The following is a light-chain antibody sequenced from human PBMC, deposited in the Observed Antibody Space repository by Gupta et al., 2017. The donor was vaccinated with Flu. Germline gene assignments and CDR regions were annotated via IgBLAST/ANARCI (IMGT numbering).Light chain of an antibody. Sequence: EIVLTQSPGTLSLSPGERATLSCRDSQSVTSSYLAWYQQKPGQAPRILIYGASSRATGIPDRFSGSGAGTDFTLTSSRRENEDFVGYDTDDYGNPLFGGGTKVEIK. J-gene: IGKJ4*01. V-gene: IGKV3-20*01. CDR1: QSVTSSY. CDR3: DDYGNPL. CDR2: GAS.